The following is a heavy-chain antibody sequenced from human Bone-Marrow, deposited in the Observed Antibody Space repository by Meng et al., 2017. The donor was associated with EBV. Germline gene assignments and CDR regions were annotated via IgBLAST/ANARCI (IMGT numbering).Heavy chain of an antibody. Sequence: QLQQSVPGLAKPSGTLSLTCAVSGASVSSGYWWTWVRQPPGKGLEWIGEVSHSGSTNYNPSLKSRVTISLDKSENQFFLKVTSVTAADTAVYYCAASPGWWRLDYWGQGTLVTVSS. CDR3: AASPGWWRLDY. J-gene: IGHJ4*02. CDR2: VSHSGST. D-gene: IGHD6-19*01. CDR1: GASVSSGYW. V-gene: IGHV4-4*02.